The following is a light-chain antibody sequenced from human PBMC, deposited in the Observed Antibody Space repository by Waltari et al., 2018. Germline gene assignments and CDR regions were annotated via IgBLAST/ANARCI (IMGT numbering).Light chain of an antibody. Sequence: DIGVTQSPLSLPVTPGEPASISCRSSQSLLHRNGYNYLDWYLQKPGQSPQLLIYLGSTRASGVPDRFSGTGSGTDFTLKINRVQVEDVEVYYCMQSLQALWTFGQGTKVDIK. CDR3: MQSLQALWT. CDR2: LGS. CDR1: QSLLHRNGYNY. J-gene: IGKJ1*01. V-gene: IGKV2-28*01.